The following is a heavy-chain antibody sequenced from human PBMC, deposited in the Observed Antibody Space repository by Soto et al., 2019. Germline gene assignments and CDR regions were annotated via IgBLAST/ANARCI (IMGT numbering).Heavy chain of an antibody. CDR3: ARGEVITFGGVIVIPYGMDV. CDR1: GGTFSSYA. CDR2: IIPIFGTA. D-gene: IGHD3-16*02. Sequence: SVKVSCKASGGTFSSYAISWVRQAPGQGLEWMGGIIPIFGTANYAQKFQGRVTITADKSTSTAYMELSSLRSEDTAVYYCARGEVITFGGVIVIPYGMDVWGQGTTVTVSS. V-gene: IGHV1-69*06. J-gene: IGHJ6*02.